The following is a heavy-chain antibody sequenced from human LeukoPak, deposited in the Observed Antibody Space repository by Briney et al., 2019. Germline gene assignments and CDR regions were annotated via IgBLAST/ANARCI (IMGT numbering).Heavy chain of an antibody. CDR2: INTNTGNP. J-gene: IGHJ5*02. CDR3: ARGNDQLTSIAEWNWFDP. D-gene: IGHD6-6*01. Sequence: ASVKVSCKASGYTFTGYYMHWVRQAPGQGLEWTGWINTNTGNPTYAQGFTGRFVFSLDTSVSTAYLQISSLKAEDTAVYYCARGNDQLTSIAEWNWFDPWGQGTLVTVSS. V-gene: IGHV7-4-1*02. CDR1: GYTFTGYY.